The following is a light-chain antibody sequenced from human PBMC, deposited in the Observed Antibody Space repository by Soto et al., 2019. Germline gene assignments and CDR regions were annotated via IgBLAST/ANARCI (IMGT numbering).Light chain of an antibody. CDR3: QQRSNWPIT. CDR1: QTISNT. V-gene: IGKV3-11*01. Sequence: EVVMTQSPATLSVSPGDKVSLSCRANQTISNTLAWYQQKPGQAPRLLIYAASTRATGIPARFSGSGSGTDFTLTISSLEPEDFAVYYCQQRSNWPITFGQGTRLEI. J-gene: IGKJ5*01. CDR2: AAS.